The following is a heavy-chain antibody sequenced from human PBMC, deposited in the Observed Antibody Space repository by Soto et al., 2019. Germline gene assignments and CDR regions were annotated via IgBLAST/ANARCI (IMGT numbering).Heavy chain of an antibody. CDR2: IYWDDDK. CDR3: AYLPCSGGSCYWFSFSGMDV. Sequence: QITLKESGPTLVKPTQTLTLTCTFSGFSLSTSGVGVAWIRQPPGKALEWLALIYWDDDKRYRPFLESRLTITKDTSKNQVVLTMNNMDSVDTASYYCAYLPCSGGSCYWFSFSGMDVWGQGTTATVSS. D-gene: IGHD2-15*01. CDR1: GFSLSTSGVG. V-gene: IGHV2-5*02. J-gene: IGHJ6*02.